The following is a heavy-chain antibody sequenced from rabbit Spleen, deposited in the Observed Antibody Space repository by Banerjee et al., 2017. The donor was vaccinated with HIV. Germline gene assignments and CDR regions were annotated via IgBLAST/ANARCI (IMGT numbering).Heavy chain of an antibody. CDR3: ARDAGTSFSTYGMDL. V-gene: IGHV1S40*01. D-gene: IGHD8-1*01. Sequence: QSLEESGGDLVKPGASLTLTCTASGVSFSSGYYMYWVRQAPGKGLEWIACIYTGSSGSTYYANWAKGRFTISKTSSTTVTLQMTSLTAADTATYFCARDAGTSFSTYGMDLWGPGTLVTVS. J-gene: IGHJ6*01. CDR2: IYTGSSGST. CDR1: GVSFSSGYY.